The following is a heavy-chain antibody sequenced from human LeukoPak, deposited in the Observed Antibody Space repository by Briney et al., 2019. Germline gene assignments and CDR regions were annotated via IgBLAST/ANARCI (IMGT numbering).Heavy chain of an antibody. V-gene: IGHV4-39*02. CDR1: GESVSTINSH. Sequence: SETLPLTCTVSGESVSTINSHWGCMPQPPGKALEGIGNVYYSGSDNYSTSLKSRVTMSVDHSKNRFSVKIDYLTAADTAVDFCARLRKGRYFDYFFVSWGRGALATVSS. CDR3: ARLRKGRYFDYFFVS. CDR2: VYYSGSD. D-gene: IGHD3-9*01. J-gene: IGHJ2*01.